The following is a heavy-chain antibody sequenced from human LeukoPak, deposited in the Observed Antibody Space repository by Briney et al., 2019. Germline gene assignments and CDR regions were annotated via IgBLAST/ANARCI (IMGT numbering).Heavy chain of an antibody. J-gene: IGHJ6*03. CDR1: GFTFSSYA. CDR2: ISYDGSNK. Sequence: PGRSLRLSCAASGFTFSSYAMHWVRQAPGKGLEWVAVISYDGSNKYYADSVKGRFSISRDNSKNTLYLQMNSLRAEDTAVYYCARGPLGPYYYYMDVWGEGTTVRLL. V-gene: IGHV3-30*04. D-gene: IGHD7-27*01. CDR3: ARGPLGPYYYYMDV.